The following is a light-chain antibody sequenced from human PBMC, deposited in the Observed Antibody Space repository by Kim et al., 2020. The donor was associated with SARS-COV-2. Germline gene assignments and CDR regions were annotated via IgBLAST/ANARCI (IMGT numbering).Light chain of an antibody. J-gene: IGLJ2*01. V-gene: IGLV1-40*01. CDR1: SSTIGAGYD. CDR2: GNN. Sequence: QSVLTQPPSVSGAPGQRVTISCTGSSSTIGAGYDVHWYQQLPGTAPKLLIYGNNNRPSGVPDRFSGSRSGTSASLAITGLQAEDEADHYCQSYDSGLTQVVFGGGTQLTVL. CDR3: QSYDSGLTQVV.